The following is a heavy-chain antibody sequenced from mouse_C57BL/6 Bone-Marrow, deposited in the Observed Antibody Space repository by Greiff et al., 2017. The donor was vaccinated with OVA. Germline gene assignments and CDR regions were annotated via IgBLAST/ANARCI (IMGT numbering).Heavy chain of an antibody. Sequence: QVQLQQPGAELVRPGTSVKLSCKASGYTFTSYWMHWVKQRPGQGLEWIGVIDPSDSYTNYNQKFKGKATLTVDTSSSTAYMQLSSLTSEDSAVYYCARRRGPWFAYWGQGTLVTVSA. CDR2: IDPSDSYT. CDR3: ARRRGPWFAY. V-gene: IGHV1-59*01. J-gene: IGHJ3*01. CDR1: GYTFTSYW.